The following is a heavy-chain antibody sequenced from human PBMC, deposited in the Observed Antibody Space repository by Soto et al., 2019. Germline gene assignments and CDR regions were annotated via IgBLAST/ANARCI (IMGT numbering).Heavy chain of an antibody. CDR2: IGTAGDT. CDR3: ARAGYCSSTSCYLLPPKNYSYYMAV. D-gene: IGHD2-2*01. Sequence: GGSLRLSCAASGFTFSSYDMHWVRQATGKGLEWVSAIGTAGDTYYPGSVKGRFTISRENAKNSLYLQMNSLRAGDTAVYYCARAGYCSSTSCYLLPPKNYSYYMAVWGKGTSVTVSS. CDR1: GFTFSSYD. J-gene: IGHJ6*03. V-gene: IGHV3-13*01.